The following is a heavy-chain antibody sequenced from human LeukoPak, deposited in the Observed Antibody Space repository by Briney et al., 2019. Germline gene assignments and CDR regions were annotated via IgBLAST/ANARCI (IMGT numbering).Heavy chain of an antibody. Sequence: PGGSLRLSCAASGFTFSSYAMHWVRQAPGKGLEWVAVISYDGSNKYYADSVKGRFTISRDNSKNTLYLQMNSLRAEDTAVYYCARDWIAEAATWGYFDYWGQGTLVTVSS. CDR1: GFTFSSYA. CDR2: ISYDGSNK. CDR3: ARDWIAEAATWGYFDY. J-gene: IGHJ4*02. V-gene: IGHV3-30-3*01. D-gene: IGHD6-19*01.